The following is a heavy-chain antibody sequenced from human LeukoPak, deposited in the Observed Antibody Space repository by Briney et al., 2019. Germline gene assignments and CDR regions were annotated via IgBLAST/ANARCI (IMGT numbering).Heavy chain of an antibody. V-gene: IGHV3-49*04. CDR1: GFTFGDYA. J-gene: IGHJ3*02. CDR3: TRYYLRWTHHDAFDI. D-gene: IGHD2/OR15-2a*01. CDR2: IRSKAYGGTT. Sequence: PGGSLRLSCTASGFTFGDYAMSWVRQAPGKGLEWVGFIRSKAYGGTTEYAASVKGRLTISRDDSKSIAYLQMNSLKTEDTAVYYCTRYYLRWTHHDAFDIWGQGTMVTVSS.